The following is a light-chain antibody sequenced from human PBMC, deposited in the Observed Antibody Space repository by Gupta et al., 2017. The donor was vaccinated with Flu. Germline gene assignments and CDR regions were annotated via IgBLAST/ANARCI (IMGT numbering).Light chain of an antibody. CDR2: GNS. V-gene: IGLV1-40*01. CDR1: RSNIGAGYD. J-gene: IGLJ1*01. Sequence: QSVLTQPPAVCSAPGQRVALSCTGCRSNIGAGYDVHWYQQLPGTAPKLLIYGNSNRPSGVPDRFSGSKSGTSASLAITGLQAEDEADYYCQSYDSSLSGYVFGTGTKVTVL. CDR3: QSYDSSLSGYV.